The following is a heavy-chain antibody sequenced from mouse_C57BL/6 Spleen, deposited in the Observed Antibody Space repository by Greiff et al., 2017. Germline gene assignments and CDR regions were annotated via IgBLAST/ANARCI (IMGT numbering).Heavy chain of an antibody. CDR2: ISDGGSYT. CDR3: AREGSKDYYARDY. CDR1: GFTFSSYA. V-gene: IGHV5-4*01. Sequence: DVMLVESGGGLVKPGGSLKLSCAASGFTFSSYAMSWVRQTPEKRLEWVATISDGGSYTYYPDNVKGRFTISRDNAKNNLYLQMSNLKSEDTAMYYCAREGSKDYYARDYWGQGTSVTVSS. D-gene: IGHD1-3*01. J-gene: IGHJ4*01.